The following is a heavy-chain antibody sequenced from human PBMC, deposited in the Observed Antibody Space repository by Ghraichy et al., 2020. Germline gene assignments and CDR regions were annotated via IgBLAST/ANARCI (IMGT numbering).Heavy chain of an antibody. CDR2: IYFSGST. Sequence: SETLSLTCTVSGASIRSYYWSWLRQPPGRGLEWIGYIYFSGSTDYNPSLKSRVSISMDTSKNQFSLKLNSVSAADTAVYYCARVGSGWLYWYFDLWGHGNLVTVSS. CDR1: GASIRSYY. D-gene: IGHD6-19*01. J-gene: IGHJ2*01. V-gene: IGHV4-59*01. CDR3: ARVGSGWLYWYFDL.